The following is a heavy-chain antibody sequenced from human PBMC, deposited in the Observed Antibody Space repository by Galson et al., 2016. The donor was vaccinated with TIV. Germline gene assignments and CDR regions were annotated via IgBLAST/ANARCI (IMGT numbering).Heavy chain of an antibody. V-gene: IGHV1-69*13. CDR2: IVPIVGSI. CDR1: GDSFSSYT. Sequence: SVKVSCKASGDSFSSYTINWVRQAPGQGLEWMGGIVPIVGSISKAQRLQGRLTITADESTSNAYMELTSRTSDDTAVYYCARSGDRGGYMDVWGKGTTVTVSS. CDR3: ARSGDRGGYMDV. J-gene: IGHJ6*03. D-gene: IGHD3-10*01.